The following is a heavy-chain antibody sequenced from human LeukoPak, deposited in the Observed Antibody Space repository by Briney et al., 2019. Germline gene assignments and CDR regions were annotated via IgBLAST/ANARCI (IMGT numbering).Heavy chain of an antibody. CDR3: ARVRIVGSTYDAFDN. D-gene: IGHD1-26*01. Sequence: GGSLRLSCAASGFTFSNYAMHWVRQAPGQGLEWVAVISYDGTTKYHADSVKGRFTISRDNSKNTLYLQMNTLRAEDTAVYYCARVRIVGSTYDAFDNWGQGTMVTVSS. CDR2: ISYDGTTK. J-gene: IGHJ3*02. CDR1: GFTFSNYA. V-gene: IGHV3-30-3*01.